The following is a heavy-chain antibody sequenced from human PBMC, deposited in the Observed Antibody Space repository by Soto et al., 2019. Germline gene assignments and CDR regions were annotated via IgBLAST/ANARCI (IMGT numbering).Heavy chain of an antibody. CDR2: ISGSGGST. CDR3: AKDRGYCSGGSCPGEAFDI. Sequence: GGSLRLSCAASGFTFSSYAMSWVRQAPGKGLEWVSAISGSGGSTYYADSVKGRFTISRDNSKNTLYLQMNSLRAEDTAVYYCAKDRGYCSGGSCPGEAFDIWGQGTMVTVSS. D-gene: IGHD2-15*01. CDR1: GFTFSSYA. V-gene: IGHV3-23*01. J-gene: IGHJ3*02.